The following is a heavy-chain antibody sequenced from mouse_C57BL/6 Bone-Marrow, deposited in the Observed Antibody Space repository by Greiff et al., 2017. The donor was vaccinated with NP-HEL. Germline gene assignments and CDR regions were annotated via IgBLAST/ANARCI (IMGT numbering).Heavy chain of an antibody. CDR3: TRGGLRRRFAY. CDR1: GFTFSSYA. J-gene: IGHJ3*01. CDR2: ISSGGDYI. Sequence: EVKLVESGEGLVKPGGSLKLSCAASGFTFSSYAMSWVRQTPEKRLEWVAYISSGGDYIYYAAPVKGRFTISRDNASNTLYLQMRSLKSEDTAMYYCTRGGLRRRFAYWGQGTLVTVSA. D-gene: IGHD2-4*01. V-gene: IGHV5-9-1*02.